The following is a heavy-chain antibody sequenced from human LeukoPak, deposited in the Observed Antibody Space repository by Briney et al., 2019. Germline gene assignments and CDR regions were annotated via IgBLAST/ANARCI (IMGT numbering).Heavy chain of an antibody. CDR2: INHSGST. Sequence: PSETLSLTCAVYGGSLSDYYWSWIRQPPGKGLEWIGEINHSGSTNYNPSLKSRVTISVDTSKNQFSLKLSSVTAADTAVYYCARHYYDSSGLYYFDYWGQGTLVTVSS. J-gene: IGHJ4*02. V-gene: IGHV4-34*01. D-gene: IGHD3-22*01. CDR1: GGSLSDYY. CDR3: ARHYYDSSGLYYFDY.